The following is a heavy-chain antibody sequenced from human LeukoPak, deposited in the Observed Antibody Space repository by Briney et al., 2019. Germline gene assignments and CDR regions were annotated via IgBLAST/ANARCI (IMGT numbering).Heavy chain of an antibody. J-gene: IGHJ5*02. CDR2: IYHSGST. CDR1: GGSISSSNW. D-gene: IGHD3-9*01. CDR3: ARGSRYFDWLLSASWFDP. V-gene: IGHV4-4*02. Sequence: KPSGTLSLTCAVSGGSISSSNWWSWVSQPPGKGLEWIGEIYHSGSTNYNPSLKSRVTISVDTSKNQFSLKLSSVTAADTAVYYCARGSRYFDWLLSASWFDPWGQGTLVTVSS.